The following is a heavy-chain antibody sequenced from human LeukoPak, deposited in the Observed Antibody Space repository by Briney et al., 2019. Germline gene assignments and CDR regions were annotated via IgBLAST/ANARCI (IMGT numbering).Heavy chain of an antibody. Sequence: ASVKVSCKASGYTFTSYDINWVRQATGQGLEWMGWMNPISGNTGYAQKFQGRVTMTRDTSISTAYMELSRLRSDDTAVYYRARGNSQRITIFGVVTGGMDVWGQGTTVTVSS. CDR2: MNPISGNT. CDR1: GYTFTSYD. J-gene: IGHJ6*02. D-gene: IGHD3-3*01. V-gene: IGHV1-8*01. CDR3: ARGNSQRITIFGVVTGGMDV.